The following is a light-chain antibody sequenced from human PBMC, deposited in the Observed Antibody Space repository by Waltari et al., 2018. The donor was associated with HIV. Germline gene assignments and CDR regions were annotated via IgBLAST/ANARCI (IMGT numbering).Light chain of an antibody. CDR2: DAC. V-gene: IGKV1-13*02. Sequence: AIQLTQSPSSLSASVGDRVTITCRARQDISGALAWYQQQPGKPPKLLIHDACILETGVPSKFSGRGAGADFTHTSSSRQPEDFATYYCQQFNSYPLTFGAGTKVEIK. CDR3: QQFNSYPLT. J-gene: IGKJ4*01. CDR1: QDISGA.